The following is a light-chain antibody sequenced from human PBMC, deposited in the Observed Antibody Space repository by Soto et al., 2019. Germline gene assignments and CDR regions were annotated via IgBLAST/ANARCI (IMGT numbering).Light chain of an antibody. V-gene: IGKV3-15*01. CDR2: GAS. CDR3: RQHYDYPPLI. Sequence: EIVMTQSPATLSVSPGERATLSCRASPNINSKLAWYQQKPGQAPRLLISGASTRATGIPARFSGGGSGTAFTLPISSLQSADFVVYYCRQHYDYPPLIFGGGTKVEIK. CDR1: PNINSK. J-gene: IGKJ4*01.